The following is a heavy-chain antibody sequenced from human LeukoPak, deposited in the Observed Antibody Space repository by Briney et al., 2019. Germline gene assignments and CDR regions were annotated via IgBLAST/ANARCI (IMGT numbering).Heavy chain of an antibody. CDR2: IYYSGST. CDR1: GGSISSYY. Sequence: SETLSLTCTVSGGSISSYYWSWIRQPPGKGLEWIGYIYYSGSTNYNPSLKSRVTISVDTSKNQFSLKLSSVTAADTAVYYCARGGRYCSSTSCHGGRWFDPWGQGTLVTVSS. CDR3: ARGGRYCSSTSCHGGRWFDP. V-gene: IGHV4-59*12. D-gene: IGHD2-2*01. J-gene: IGHJ5*02.